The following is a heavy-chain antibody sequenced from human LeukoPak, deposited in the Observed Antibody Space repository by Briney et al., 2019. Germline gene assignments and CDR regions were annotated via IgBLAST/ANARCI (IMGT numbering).Heavy chain of an antibody. CDR1: GFTFSSYG. CDR3: ARDGFGEMGYFDY. Sequence: GGSLRLSCAASGFTFSSYGMHCVRQAPGKGLEWVAVTWYDGSNKYYADSVKGRFTISRDNSKNTLYLQMNSLRTEDTAVYYCARDGFGEMGYFDYWGQGTLVTVSS. J-gene: IGHJ4*02. CDR2: TWYDGSNK. D-gene: IGHD3-10*01. V-gene: IGHV3-33*01.